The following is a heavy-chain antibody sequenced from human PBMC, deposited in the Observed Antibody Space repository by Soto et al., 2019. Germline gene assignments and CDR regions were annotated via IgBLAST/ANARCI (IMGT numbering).Heavy chain of an antibody. CDR1: GFTFSSYS. CDR3: ARGTNYDYIWRSYRHFDY. Sequence: EVQLVESGGGLVQPGGSLRLSCAASGFTFSSYSMNWVRQAPGKGLEWVSYISSSSSNIYYADSVKGGFTISRDNAKNSLYLQMNSLRAEDTAVYYCARGTNYDYIWRSYRHFDYWGQGTLVTVSS. J-gene: IGHJ4*02. D-gene: IGHD3-16*02. V-gene: IGHV3-48*01. CDR2: ISSSSSNI.